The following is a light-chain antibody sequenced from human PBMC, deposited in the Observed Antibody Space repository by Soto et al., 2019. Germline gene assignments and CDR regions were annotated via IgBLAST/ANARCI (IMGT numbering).Light chain of an antibody. CDR1: SSDVGGYNY. CDR3: SSYTSSSTLVYV. V-gene: IGLV2-14*03. CDR2: VVS. J-gene: IGLJ1*01. Sequence: QSALTQPASVSGSPGQSITISCTGTSSDVGGYNYVSWYQQHPGKAPKLMIYVVSNRPSGVPNRFSGSKSGNTASLTISGLQAEDEAEYYCSSYTSSSTLVYVFGTGTKLTVL.